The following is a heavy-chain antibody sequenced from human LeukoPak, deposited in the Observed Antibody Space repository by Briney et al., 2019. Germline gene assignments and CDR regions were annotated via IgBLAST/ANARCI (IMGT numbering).Heavy chain of an antibody. D-gene: IGHD2-2*01. V-gene: IGHV3-53*01. CDR2: IYSGGST. Sequence: GGSLRLSCAASGFTVSSNYMSWVRQAPGKGLEWVSVIYSGGSTYYADSVKGRFTISRDNSKNTLYLQMNSLRAEDTAVYYCAKCRGVVPADYFDYWGQGTLVTVSS. CDR3: AKCRGVVPADYFDY. CDR1: GFTVSSNY. J-gene: IGHJ4*02.